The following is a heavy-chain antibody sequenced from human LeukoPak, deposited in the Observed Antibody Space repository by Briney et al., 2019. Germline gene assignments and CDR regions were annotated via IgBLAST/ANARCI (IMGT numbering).Heavy chain of an antibody. J-gene: IGHJ6*03. V-gene: IGHV1-8*01. CDR1: GYTFTSYD. Sequence: LVKVSCKASGYTFTSYDINWARQATGQGLEWMGWMNPNSGNTGYAQKFQGRVTMTRNTSISTAYMELSSLRSEDTAVYYCARGPAYCGGDCYSYMDVWGKGTTVTVSS. CDR2: MNPNSGNT. CDR3: ARGPAYCGGDCYSYMDV. D-gene: IGHD2-21*02.